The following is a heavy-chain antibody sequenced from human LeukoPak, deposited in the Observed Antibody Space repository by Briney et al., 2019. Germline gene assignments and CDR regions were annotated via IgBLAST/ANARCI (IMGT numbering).Heavy chain of an antibody. J-gene: IGHJ4*02. CDR2: IIPILGIA. Sequence: GASVKVSCKASGYTFTSYAISWVRQAPGQGLEWMGRIIPILGIANYAQKFQGRVTITADKSTSTAYMELSSLRSEDTAVYYCARDGYYGSGSYYNVQNYWGQGTLVTVSS. D-gene: IGHD3-10*01. V-gene: IGHV1-69*04. CDR3: ARDGYYGSGSYYNVQNY. CDR1: GYTFTSYA.